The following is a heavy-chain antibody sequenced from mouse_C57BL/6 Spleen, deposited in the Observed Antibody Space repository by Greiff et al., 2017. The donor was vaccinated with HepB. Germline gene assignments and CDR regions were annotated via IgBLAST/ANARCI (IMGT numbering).Heavy chain of an antibody. CDR3: VSGTGTLDY. V-gene: IGHV1-31*01. Sequence: DVKLQESGPELVKPGASVKISCKASGYSFTGYYMHWVKQSHGNILDWIGYIYPYNGVSSYNQKFKGKATLTVDKSSSTAYMELRSLTSEDSAVYYCVSGTGTLDYWGQGTTLTVSS. CDR1: GYSFTGYY. D-gene: IGHD4-1*01. CDR2: IYPYNGVS. J-gene: IGHJ2*01.